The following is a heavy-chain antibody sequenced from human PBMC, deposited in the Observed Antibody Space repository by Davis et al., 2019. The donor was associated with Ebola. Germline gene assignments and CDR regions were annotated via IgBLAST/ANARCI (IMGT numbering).Heavy chain of an antibody. J-gene: IGHJ6*02. CDR2: IRSKAYGGTT. CDR3: TRDLNYYYGMDV. V-gene: IGHV3-49*04. CDR1: GFTFGDYA. Sequence: GGSLRLSCTASGFTFGDYAMSWVRQAPGKGLEWVGFIRSKAYGGTTEYAASVKGRFTISRDDSKSIAYLQMNSLKTEDTAVYYCTRDLNYYYGMDVWGQGTTVTVSS.